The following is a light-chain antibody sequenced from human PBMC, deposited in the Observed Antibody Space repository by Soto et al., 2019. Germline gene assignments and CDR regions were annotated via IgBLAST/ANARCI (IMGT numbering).Light chain of an antibody. Sequence: EIILTQSPASLSVSPGERATLSCRASQSVNNNLVGYQQKRGQAPRLLIYGASTRATGIPGRFRGSGSGTEFTLTITSLQSEDFAVYFCQQYNNWPPDTFGQGTKLEIK. CDR1: QSVNNN. J-gene: IGKJ2*01. CDR2: GAS. V-gene: IGKV3-15*01. CDR3: QQYNNWPPDT.